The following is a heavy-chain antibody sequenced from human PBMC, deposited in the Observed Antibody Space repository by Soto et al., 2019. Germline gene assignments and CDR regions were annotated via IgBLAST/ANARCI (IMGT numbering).Heavy chain of an antibody. CDR2: IYYGGST. J-gene: IGHJ5*02. CDR1: GGSISSGDYY. V-gene: IGHV4-30-4*01. Sequence: SETLSLTCTVSGGSISSGDYYWSWIRQPPGKGLEWIGYIYYGGSTYYNPSLKSRVTISVDTSKNQFSLKLSSVTAADTAVYYCARGNGGYGDWFDPWGQGTLVTVSS. CDR3: ARGNGGYGDWFDP. D-gene: IGHD5-12*01.